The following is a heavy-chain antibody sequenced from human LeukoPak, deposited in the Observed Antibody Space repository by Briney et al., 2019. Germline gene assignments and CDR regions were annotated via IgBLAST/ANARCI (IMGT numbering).Heavy chain of an antibody. CDR1: GYNFIGYY. CDR3: AREGERSGYQPFDY. J-gene: IGHJ4*02. CDR2: INPNNGGT. D-gene: IGHD3-22*01. V-gene: IGHV1-2*05. Sequence: ASVKVSCKTSGYNFIGYYIHWVRQAPGQGLEWMGRINPNNGGTNYAQRFQGRVTMTRDTSISTAYMDLSSLGSDDTVVYYCAREGERSGYQPFDYWGQGTLVTVSS.